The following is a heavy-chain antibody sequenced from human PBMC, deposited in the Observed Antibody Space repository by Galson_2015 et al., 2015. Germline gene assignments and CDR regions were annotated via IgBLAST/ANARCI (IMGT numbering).Heavy chain of an antibody. Sequence: SLRLSCAASGFTFSSYGTHWVRQAPGKGLEWVTFISYDGSNKYYADSVKGRFTISRDNSKNTLYLQMNSLRAEDTAVYYCAKWEEAIDYWGQGTLVTVSS. CDR3: AKWEEAIDY. CDR2: ISYDGSNK. D-gene: IGHD1-26*01. V-gene: IGHV3-30*18. J-gene: IGHJ4*02. CDR1: GFTFSSYG.